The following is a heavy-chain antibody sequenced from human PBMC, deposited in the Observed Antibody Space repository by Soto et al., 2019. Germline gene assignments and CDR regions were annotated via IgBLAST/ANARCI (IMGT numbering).Heavy chain of an antibody. CDR1: GFTFGSYS. J-gene: IGHJ4*02. V-gene: IGHV3-48*01. D-gene: IGHD5-18*01. Sequence: PGGSLRLSCAASGFTFGSYSMNWVGQAPGKGLEWVSYISTSSSTIYYADSVKGRFTISRDNAKNSLYLQMNSLRAEDTAVYYCAREGGYSYGYHYWGQGTLVTVSS. CDR3: AREGGYSYGYHY. CDR2: ISTSSSTI.